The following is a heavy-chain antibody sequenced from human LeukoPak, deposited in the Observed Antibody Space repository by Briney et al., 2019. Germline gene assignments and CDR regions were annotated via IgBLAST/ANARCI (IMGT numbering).Heavy chain of an antibody. CDR1: GFTFSCYG. D-gene: IGHD6-19*01. Sequence: GNSLRLSYAASGFTFSCYGMHGVRQARGKGLEWVAVIWYDGSNKYYPDSVKGRFTISRDNSKNTLYLQMNSLRAEDPAVYYCARDNRWVLAVASTGRRDYYYGMDVWGQGTRASVSS. CDR2: IWYDGSNK. J-gene: IGHJ6*02. V-gene: IGHV3-33*01. CDR3: ARDNRWVLAVASTGRRDYYYGMDV.